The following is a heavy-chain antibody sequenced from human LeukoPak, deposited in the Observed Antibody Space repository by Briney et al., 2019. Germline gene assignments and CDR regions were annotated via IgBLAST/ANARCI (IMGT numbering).Heavy chain of an antibody. CDR3: AGESGDYASY. CDR2: INHSGST. Sequence: SGTLSLTCAVYGGSFSGYYWSWIRQPPGKGLEWIGEINHSGSTNYNPSLKSRVTISVDTSKNQFSLKLSSVTAADTAVYYCAGESGDYASYWGQGTLVTVSS. CDR1: GGSFSGYY. V-gene: IGHV4-34*01. D-gene: IGHD2-21*02. J-gene: IGHJ4*02.